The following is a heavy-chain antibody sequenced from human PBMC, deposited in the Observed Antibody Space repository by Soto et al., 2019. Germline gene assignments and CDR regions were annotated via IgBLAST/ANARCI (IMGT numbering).Heavy chain of an antibody. CDR1: GGTFSNYP. V-gene: IGHV1-69*12. D-gene: IGHD5-12*01. Sequence: QVQLVQSGAEVKKPGSSVKVSCKASGGTFSNYPISWVRQAPGQGLEWMGGIIPIFGTVNYAQKFQGRVTITVDESASTADMELSSLRSEVTAVYYCARGNHRWLQLWYFDLWGRGTLVAVSS. CDR3: ARGNHRWLQLWYFDL. CDR2: IIPIFGTV. J-gene: IGHJ2*01.